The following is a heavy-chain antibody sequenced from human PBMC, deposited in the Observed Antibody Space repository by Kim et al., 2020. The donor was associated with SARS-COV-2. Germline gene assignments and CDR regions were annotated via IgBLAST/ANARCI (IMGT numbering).Heavy chain of an antibody. V-gene: IGHV3-72*01. J-gene: IGHJ6*03. CDR1: GFTFSDHY. CDR2: TRNKANSYTT. CDR3: AREAPRIAAGGYYYYSYYMDV. Sequence: GGSLRLSCADSGFTFSDHYMDWVRQAPGKGLEWVGRTRNKANSYTTEYAASVKGRFTISRDDSKNSLYLQMNSLKTEDTAVYYCAREAPRIAAGGYYYYSYYMDVWGKGTTVTVSS. D-gene: IGHD6-13*01.